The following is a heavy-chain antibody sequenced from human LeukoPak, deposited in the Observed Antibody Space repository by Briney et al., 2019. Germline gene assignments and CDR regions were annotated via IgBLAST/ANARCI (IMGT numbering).Heavy chain of an antibody. CDR1: GFTFSSYS. J-gene: IGHJ5*02. CDR2: ISSSSSYI. CDR3: ARHSYENWFDP. V-gene: IGHV3-21*01. Sequence: GGSLRLSCAASGFTFSSYSMNWVRQAPGKGLEWVSSISSSSSYIYYADSVKGRFTISRDNAKNSLYLRMNSLRAEDTAVYYCARHSYENWFDPWGQGTLVTVSS. D-gene: IGHD5-18*01.